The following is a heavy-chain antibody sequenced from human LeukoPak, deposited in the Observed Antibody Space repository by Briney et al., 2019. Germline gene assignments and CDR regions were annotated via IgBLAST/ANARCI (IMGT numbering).Heavy chain of an antibody. V-gene: IGHV4-39*07. CDR2: VYSENT. D-gene: IGHD1-26*01. J-gene: IGHJ6*03. Sequence: SETLSLTCTVSGDSISSSSFFWGWIRQPPGKGLEWIGAVYSENTYYNPSLKSRVSISVDTSKNQFSLTMSSVTAADTAVYFCARGLEVRARVGYHYYMDVWGKGTTVTVSS. CDR1: GDSISSSSFF. CDR3: ARGLEVRARVGYHYYMDV.